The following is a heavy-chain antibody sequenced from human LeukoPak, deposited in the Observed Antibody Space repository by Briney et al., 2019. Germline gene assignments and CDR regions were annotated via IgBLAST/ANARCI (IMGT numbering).Heavy chain of an antibody. V-gene: IGHV4-38-2*01. CDR2: FYHSGST. CDR3: ARLPAMATPFSFPFDI. D-gene: IGHD5-24*01. CDR1: GYSISSGYY. Sequence: SETLSLTCAVSGYSISSGYYWGWIRQPPGKGLDWIGRFYHSGSTYYNPSLKSRVTISVDTSKNQFSLKLSSVTAADTAVYYCARLPAMATPFSFPFDIWGQGTMVTVSS. J-gene: IGHJ3*02.